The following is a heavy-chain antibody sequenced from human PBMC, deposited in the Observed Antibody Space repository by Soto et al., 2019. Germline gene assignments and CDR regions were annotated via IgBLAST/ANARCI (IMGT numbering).Heavy chain of an antibody. J-gene: IGHJ4*02. CDR2: ISGSGGST. CDR3: AKDDDDFWSGYYMMCYFDY. CDR1: GFTFISDA. V-gene: IGHV3-23*01. Sequence: EVQLLESGGGLVQPGGSLRLSCAASGFTFISDAMSWVRQAPGKGLEWVSAISGSGGSTYYADSVKGRFTISRDNSKNTRYLQMNSLRAEDTAVYYWAKDDDDFWSGYYMMCYFDYWGQGTLVTVSS. D-gene: IGHD3-3*01.